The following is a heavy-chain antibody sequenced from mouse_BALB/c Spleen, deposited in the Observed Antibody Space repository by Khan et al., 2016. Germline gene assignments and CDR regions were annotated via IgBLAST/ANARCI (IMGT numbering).Heavy chain of an antibody. CDR1: GFNIKDTY. CDR2: IDPANGNT. J-gene: IGHJ3*01. V-gene: IGHV14-3*02. Sequence: VRLQQSGAELVKPGASVKLSCTASGFNIKDTYMHWVKQRPEQGLEWIGRIDPANGNTKYDPKFQGKATITADTSSNTAYLQLSSLTSEDTAVXYCARSPYEYDVGFAYWGRGTLVTVSA. CDR3: ARSPYEYDVGFAY. D-gene: IGHD2-4*01.